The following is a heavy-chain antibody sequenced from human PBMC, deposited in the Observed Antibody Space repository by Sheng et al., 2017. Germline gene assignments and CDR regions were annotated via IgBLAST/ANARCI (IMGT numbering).Heavy chain of an antibody. Sequence: QVQLQESGPGLVKPSETLSLTCTVSGYSISSGYYWGWIRQPPGKGLEWIGSIYHSGSTYYNPSLKSRVTISVDTSKNQFSLKLSSVTAADTAVYYCARDRSVGGSYSIPAPPDYYFDYWGQGTLV. J-gene: IGHJ4*02. V-gene: IGHV4-38-2*02. CDR1: GYSISSGYY. CDR3: ARDRSVGGSYSIPAPPDYYFDY. CDR2: IYHSGST. D-gene: IGHD1-26*01.